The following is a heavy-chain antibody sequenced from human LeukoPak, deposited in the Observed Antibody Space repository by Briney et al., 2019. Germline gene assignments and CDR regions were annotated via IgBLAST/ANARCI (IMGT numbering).Heavy chain of an antibody. CDR1: GWSLSGYY. V-gene: IGHV4-34*01. D-gene: IGHD3-22*01. J-gene: IGHJ4*02. CDR3: ARGPYYDSSGYFIY. Sequence: SETLSITCAVYGWSLSGYYWKWIRQHPGKGLEWIGEINHSGSTNYNPSLKSRVTISVDTSKNQFSLKLSSVTAADTAVYYCARGPYYDSSGYFIYWGQGTLVTVSS. CDR2: INHSGST.